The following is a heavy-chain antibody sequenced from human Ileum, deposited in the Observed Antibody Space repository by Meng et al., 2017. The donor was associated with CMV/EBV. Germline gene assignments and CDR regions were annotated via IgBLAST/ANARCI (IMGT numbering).Heavy chain of an antibody. D-gene: IGHD6-19*01. CDR1: GDSISSGSYY. CDR3: AGDWGPYSSRGYFDP. V-gene: IGHV4-39*07. Sequence: LQPQESGPGMVTPSGTLSLTCTVSGDSISSGSYYWAWIRQTPEKGLEWMGSIYYSGSTYDNPSLRSRVTISVDTSKNQFSLKLTSVTAADTAIYYCAGDWGPYSSRGYFDPWGQGTLVTVSS. CDR2: IYYSGST. J-gene: IGHJ5*02.